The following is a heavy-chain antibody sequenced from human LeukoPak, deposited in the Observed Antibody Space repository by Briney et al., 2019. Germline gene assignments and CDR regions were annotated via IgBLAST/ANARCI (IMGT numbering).Heavy chain of an antibody. V-gene: IGHV3-48*03. CDR1: GFTFSSYE. Sequence: GGSLRLSCAASGFTFSSYEMNWVRQAPGMGLEWVSYISSSGSTIYYADSVKGRFTISRDNAKNSLYLQMNSLRAEDTAVYYCARDRGYSYGLTDYWGQGTLVTVSS. CDR2: ISSSGSTI. J-gene: IGHJ4*02. CDR3: ARDRGYSYGLTDY. D-gene: IGHD5-18*01.